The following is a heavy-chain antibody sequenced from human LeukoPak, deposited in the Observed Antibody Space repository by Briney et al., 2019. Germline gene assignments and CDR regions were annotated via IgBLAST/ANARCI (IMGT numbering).Heavy chain of an antibody. V-gene: IGHV1-8*01. Sequence: ASVKVSCKASGYTFTSYDINWVRQATGQGLEWMGWMNPNSGNTGYAQKFQGRVTMTRNTSISTAYMELSSLRSEDTAVYYCARQEQKGYWFDPWGQGTLVTVSS. J-gene: IGHJ5*02. CDR3: ARQEQKGYWFDP. D-gene: IGHD1/OR15-1a*01. CDR2: MNPNSGNT. CDR1: GYTFTSYD.